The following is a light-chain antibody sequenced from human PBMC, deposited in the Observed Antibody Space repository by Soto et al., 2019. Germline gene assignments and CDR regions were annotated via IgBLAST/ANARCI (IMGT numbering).Light chain of an antibody. CDR3: SSYTSNNHVI. CDR2: EVS. Sequence: QSALTQPASVSGSPGQSITISCTGTSSDVGGYNYVSWYQQHPGKAPKLMIYEVSDRPSGVSNRFSGSKSGNTASLSISGLQAEDEADYYCSSYTSNNHVIFGGGTKVTVL. CDR1: SSDVGGYNY. J-gene: IGLJ2*01. V-gene: IGLV2-14*03.